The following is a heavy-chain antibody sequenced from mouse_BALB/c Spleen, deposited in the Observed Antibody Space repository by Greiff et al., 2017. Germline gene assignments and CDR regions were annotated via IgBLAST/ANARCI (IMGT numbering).Heavy chain of an antibody. D-gene: IGHD2-3*01. CDR2: INPDSSTI. V-gene: IGHV4-1*02. J-gene: IGHJ3*01. CDR1: GFDFSRYW. CDR3: ARPGYDGYYAWFAY. Sequence: EVKLVESGGGLVQPGGSLKLSCAASGFDFSRYWMSWVRQAPGKGLEWIGEINPDSSTINYTPSLKDKFIISRDNAKNTLYLQMSKVRSEDTALYYCARPGYDGYYAWFAYWGQGTLVTVSA.